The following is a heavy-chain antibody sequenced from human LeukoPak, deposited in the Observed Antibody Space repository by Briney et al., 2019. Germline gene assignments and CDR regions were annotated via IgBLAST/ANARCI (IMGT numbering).Heavy chain of an antibody. J-gene: IGHJ4*02. CDR3: ATEYYDFWSGYYRFDY. Sequence: GGSLRLSCAASGFTFSSYAMTWVRQAPGKGLEWVSAISGGGGSTYYADSVKGRFTISRDNSKNTLYLQMNSLRAEDTAVYYCATEYYDFWSGYYRFDYWGQGTLVTVSS. V-gene: IGHV3-23*01. D-gene: IGHD3-3*01. CDR2: ISGGGGST. CDR1: GFTFSSYA.